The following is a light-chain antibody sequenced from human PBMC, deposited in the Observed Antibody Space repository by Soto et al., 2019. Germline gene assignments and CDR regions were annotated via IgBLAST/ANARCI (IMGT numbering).Light chain of an antibody. V-gene: IGKV1-33*01. CDR1: QDISKY. CDR3: QQYSSYWT. CDR2: DAS. Sequence: DIQMTQSPSSLSASVGDRVTITCQASQDISKYLNWYQQKPGKAPKLLIYDASNLETGVPSRFSGSGYGTDFTFTISSLQPEDNATYYCQQYSSYWTFAQGTKVDIK. J-gene: IGKJ1*01.